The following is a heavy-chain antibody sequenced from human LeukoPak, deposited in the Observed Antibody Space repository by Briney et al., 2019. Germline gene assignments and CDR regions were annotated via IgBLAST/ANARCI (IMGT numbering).Heavy chain of an antibody. D-gene: IGHD2-15*01. CDR1: GGTFSSYA. CDR2: IIPIFGTA. V-gene: IGHV1-69*13. Sequence: SVKVSCKASGGTFSSYAISWVRQAPGQGLEWMGGIIPIFGTANYAQKFQGRVTITADESTSTAYTELSSLRSEDTAVYYCARGYCSGGSCYQRGFYYYGMDVWGQGTTVTVSS. J-gene: IGHJ6*02. CDR3: ARGYCSGGSCYQRGFYYYGMDV.